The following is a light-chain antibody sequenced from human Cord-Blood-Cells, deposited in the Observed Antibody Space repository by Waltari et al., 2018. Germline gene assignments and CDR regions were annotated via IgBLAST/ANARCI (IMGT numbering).Light chain of an antibody. CDR3: QQYGSSPLT. CDR2: GAS. J-gene: IGKJ4*01. V-gene: IGKV3-20*01. CDR1: QSVSTSY. Sequence: EIVLTQSPGTLSLSPGERAHLSCRASQSVSTSYLAWYQQKPGQAPRLLIYGASSRATGIPDRFSGSGSGTDFTLTISRLEPEDFAVYYCQQYGSSPLTFGGGTKVEIK.